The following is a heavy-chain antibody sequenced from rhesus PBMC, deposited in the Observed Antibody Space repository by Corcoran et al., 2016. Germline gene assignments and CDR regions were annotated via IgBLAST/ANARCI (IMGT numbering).Heavy chain of an antibody. D-gene: IGHD3-3*01. CDR2: LYGGSGRT. CDR1: GASISSNY. J-gene: IGHJ6*01. CDR3: ARLNGLDNSGLDS. V-gene: IGHV4-147*01. Sequence: QVQLQESGPGLVKPSETLPLTCAVSGASISSNYWSWIRQPPGKGLEWIGYLYGGSGRTRNHTSLKGRFTISKDTSKTQFSLKLSSVTAADTAVYYGARLNGLDNSGLDSWGQGVVVTVSS.